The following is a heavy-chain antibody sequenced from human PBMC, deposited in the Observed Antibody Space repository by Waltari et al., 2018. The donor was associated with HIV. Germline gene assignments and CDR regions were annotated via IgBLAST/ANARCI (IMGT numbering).Heavy chain of an antibody. J-gene: IGHJ4*02. CDR3: ASHPVPFCGNRRCYGGF. D-gene: IGHD2-21*01. Sequence: QPFVDAGVLGEWGVALEPARAGTCLLFVGSVMCWVRQAAGKGLEGVSSISSTGATTYYSDSGNGRFTISRDNSKNTLSLQMNSLLVEDTAIYYCASHPVPFCGNRRCYGGFWGQGTLVTVSS. CDR2: ISSTGATT. CDR1: CLLFVGSV. V-gene: IGHV3-23*01.